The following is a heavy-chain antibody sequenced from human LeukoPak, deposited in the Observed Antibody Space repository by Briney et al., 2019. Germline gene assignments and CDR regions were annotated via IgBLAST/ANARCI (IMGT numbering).Heavy chain of an antibody. J-gene: IGHJ4*02. CDR3: ARHPRGVVAETY. D-gene: IGHD5-12*01. V-gene: IGHV4-39*01. CDR1: GGSISISSYY. Sequence: KPSETLSLTXTVSGGSISISSYYWGWIRQPPGKGLEWIGSIYYSGNTYYNPSLKSRVSISVDTSKNQFSLTLRSVTAADTAVFYCARHPRGVVAETYWGQGTLVTVSS. CDR2: IYYSGNT.